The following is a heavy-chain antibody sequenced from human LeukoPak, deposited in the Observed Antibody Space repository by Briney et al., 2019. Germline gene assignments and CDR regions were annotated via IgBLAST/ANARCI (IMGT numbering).Heavy chain of an antibody. CDR2: ISGSGGST. CDR3: AKTRGQGYCSGGSCCSFDY. CDR1: GFTFSSYA. Sequence: PGGSLRLSCAASGFTFSSYAMSWVRQAPGKGLEWVSAISGSGGSTYYADSVKGRFTISRDNSKNTLYLQMNSLRAEDTAVYYCAKTRGQGYCSGGSCCSFDYWGQGTLVTVSS. J-gene: IGHJ4*02. V-gene: IGHV3-23*01. D-gene: IGHD2-15*01.